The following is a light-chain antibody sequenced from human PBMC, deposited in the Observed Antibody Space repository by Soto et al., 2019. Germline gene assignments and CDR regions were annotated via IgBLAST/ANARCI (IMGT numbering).Light chain of an antibody. CDR2: EGS. CDR1: SSDVGRYNL. V-gene: IGLV2-23*01. J-gene: IGLJ2*01. Sequence: QPVLTQPASVSGSPGQSITISCTGTSSDVGRYNLVSWYQQYPGKAPKLLIYEGSERPSGVSYRFSGSKSGNSASLTISGLQAEDEADYYCCSYAGSNTFVFGGGTKLTVL. CDR3: CSYAGSNTFV.